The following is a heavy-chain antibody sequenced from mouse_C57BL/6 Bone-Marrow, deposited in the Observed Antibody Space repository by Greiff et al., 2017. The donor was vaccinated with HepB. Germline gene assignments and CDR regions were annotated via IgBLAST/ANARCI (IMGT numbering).Heavy chain of an antibody. J-gene: IGHJ2*01. CDR2: IYPGSGST. D-gene: IGHD2-5*01. V-gene: IGHV1-55*01. Sequence: VQLQQPGAEPVKPGASVKMSCKASGYTFTSYWITWVKQRPGQGLEWIGDIYPGSGSTNYNEKFKSKATLTVDTSSSTAYMQLSSLTSEDSAVYYCARMNFGYSNYEGYYFDYWGQGTTLTVSS. CDR3: ARMNFGYSNYEGYYFDY. CDR1: GYTFTSYW.